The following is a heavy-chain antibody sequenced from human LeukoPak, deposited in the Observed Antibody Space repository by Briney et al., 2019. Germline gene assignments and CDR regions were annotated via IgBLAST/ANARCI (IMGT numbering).Heavy chain of an antibody. CDR2: IYSGGST. CDR1: GFTVSNYH. Sequence: GGSLRLSCAASGFTVSNYHMSWVRQAPGKGLEWVSAIYSGGSTYYAGSVKGRFTISRDNSKNTLYLQVNSLRAEDTAVYYCAKGGKWDVTPFDYWGQGTLVTVSS. J-gene: IGHJ4*02. CDR3: AKGGKWDVTPFDY. D-gene: IGHD1-26*01. V-gene: IGHV3-53*01.